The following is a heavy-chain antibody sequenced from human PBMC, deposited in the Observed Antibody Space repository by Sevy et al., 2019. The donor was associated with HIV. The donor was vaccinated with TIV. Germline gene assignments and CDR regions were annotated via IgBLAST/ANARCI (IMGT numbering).Heavy chain of an antibody. CDR1: GFTFSSYA. Sequence: GGSLRLSCSASGFTFSSYAMHWVRQAPGKGLEYVSAISSNGGSTYYADSVKGRFTISRDNSKNTLYLQMSSLRAEDTAVYYCVKDGVLRYLDWLSMPWIDYWGQGTLVTVSS. CDR2: ISSNGGST. D-gene: IGHD3-9*01. V-gene: IGHV3-64D*06. CDR3: VKDGVLRYLDWLSMPWIDY. J-gene: IGHJ4*02.